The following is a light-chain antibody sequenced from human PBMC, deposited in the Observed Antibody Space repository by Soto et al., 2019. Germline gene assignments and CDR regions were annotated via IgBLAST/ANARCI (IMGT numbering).Light chain of an antibody. V-gene: IGKV1-5*03. CDR1: QSISSW. Sequence: DIQMTQSPSTLSASVGDRVTITCRASQSISSWLAWYQQKPGKAPKLLIYKASSLESGVPSRFSGSGSGTEFTLTISSLQPEDFATYYCQQLNTYPITFAQGTRLEIK. CDR3: QQLNTYPIT. CDR2: KAS. J-gene: IGKJ5*01.